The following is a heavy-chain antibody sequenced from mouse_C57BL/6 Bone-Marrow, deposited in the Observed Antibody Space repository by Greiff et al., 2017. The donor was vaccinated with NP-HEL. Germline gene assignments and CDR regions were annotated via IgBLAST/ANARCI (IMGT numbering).Heavy chain of an antibody. V-gene: IGHV1-50*01. CDR2: IDPSDSHT. Sequence: VQLQQPGAELVKPGASVKLSCKASGYTFTSYWMQWVKQRPGQGLEWIGEIDPSDSHTNYNQKFKGKATLTVDTSSSTAYMQLSSLTSEDAAVYYCAVDDFDYWGQGTTLTVSS. CDR3: AVDDFDY. CDR1: GYTFTSYW. D-gene: IGHD1-1*01. J-gene: IGHJ2*01.